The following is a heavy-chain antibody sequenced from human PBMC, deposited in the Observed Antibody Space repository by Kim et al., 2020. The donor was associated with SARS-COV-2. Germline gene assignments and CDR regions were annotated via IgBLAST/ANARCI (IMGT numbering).Heavy chain of an antibody. CDR3: ASEGYCSSTSCRDWQDYYYGMDV. D-gene: IGHD2-2*01. V-gene: IGHV3-21*01. J-gene: IGHJ6*02. CDR2: ISSSSSYI. Sequence: GGSLRLSCAASGFTFSSYSMNWVRQAPGKGLEWVSSISSSSSYIYYADSVKGRFTISRDNAKNSLYLQMNSLRAEDTAVYYCASEGYCSSTSCRDWQDYYYGMDVWGQGTTVTVSS. CDR1: GFTFSSYS.